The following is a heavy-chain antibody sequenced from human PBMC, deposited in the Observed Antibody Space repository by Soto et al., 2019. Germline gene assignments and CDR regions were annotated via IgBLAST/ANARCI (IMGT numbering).Heavy chain of an antibody. CDR2: IYYSGST. CDR3: ARVTGSITIFGVVLGWFDP. Sequence: NPSETLSLTCTVSGGSISSGGYYWSWIRQHPGKGLEWIGYIYYSGSTYYNPSLKSRVTISVDTSKNQFSLKLSSVTAADTAVYYCARVTGSITIFGVVLGWFDPWGQGTPVTVSS. D-gene: IGHD3-3*01. V-gene: IGHV4-31*03. J-gene: IGHJ5*02. CDR1: GGSISSGGYY.